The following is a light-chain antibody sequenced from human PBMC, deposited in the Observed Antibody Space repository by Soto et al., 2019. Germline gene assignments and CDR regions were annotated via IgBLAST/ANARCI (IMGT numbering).Light chain of an antibody. CDR2: DDS. CDR1: QSVSYW. CDR3: QQYGFS. J-gene: IGKJ3*01. V-gene: IGKV1-5*01. Sequence: DIHMTQSPSTLSASVVDRVPITCRASQSVSYWLAWYQQKPGKAPKLLIHDDSTLESGVPSRFRGGGSGQEFTLTISGLQPDDFATYYCQQYGFSFGPGTKVEMK.